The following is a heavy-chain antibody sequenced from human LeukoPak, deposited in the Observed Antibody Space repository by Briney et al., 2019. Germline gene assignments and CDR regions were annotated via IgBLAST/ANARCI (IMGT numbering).Heavy chain of an antibody. J-gene: IGHJ4*02. CDR3: ARVTGYMIEDYFDY. D-gene: IGHD3-22*01. Sequence: PSETLSLTCTVSGDSISGFYWSWIRQPPGKGLEWIGYIYYSGSTNYKPSLKSRVTISVETSKNQFSLKLRSVTAADTAVYYCARVTGYMIEDYFDYWGQGTLVTVSS. CDR2: IYYSGST. V-gene: IGHV4-59*01. CDR1: GDSISGFY.